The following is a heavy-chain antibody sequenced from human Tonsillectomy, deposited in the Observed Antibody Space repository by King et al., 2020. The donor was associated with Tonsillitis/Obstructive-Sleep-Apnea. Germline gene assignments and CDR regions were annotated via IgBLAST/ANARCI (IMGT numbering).Heavy chain of an antibody. Sequence: VQLVESGGGVVQPGRSLRLSCAASGFTFSSYGMHWVRQAPGKGLEWVAFISYDGSNKHYADSVKGRFTISRDNSKNTLYLQMNSLRAEDTAVYYCAKDLIRGVAPRAYYFDYWGQGTLVTVSS. D-gene: IGHD3-10*01. CDR1: GFTFSSYG. CDR3: AKDLIRGVAPRAYYFDY. CDR2: ISYDGSNK. V-gene: IGHV3-30*18. J-gene: IGHJ4*02.